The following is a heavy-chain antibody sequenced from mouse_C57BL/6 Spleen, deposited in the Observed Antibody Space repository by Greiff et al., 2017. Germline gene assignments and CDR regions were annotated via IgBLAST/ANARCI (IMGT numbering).Heavy chain of an antibody. CDR3: ARYLTTVVAADGYAMDY. CDR2: IRNKANGYTT. CDR1: GFTFTDYY. J-gene: IGHJ4*01. D-gene: IGHD1-1*01. V-gene: IGHV7-3*01. Sequence: DVMLVESGGGLVQPGGSLSLSCAASGFTFTDYYMSWVRQPPGKALEWLGFIRNKANGYTTEYSVSVKGRFTISRDNSQSILYLQMNALRAENSATYYCARYLTTVVAADGYAMDYWGQGTSVTVSS.